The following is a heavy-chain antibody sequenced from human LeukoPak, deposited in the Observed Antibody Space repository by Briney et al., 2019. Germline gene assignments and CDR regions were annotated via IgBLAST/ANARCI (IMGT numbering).Heavy chain of an antibody. J-gene: IGHJ4*02. CDR3: ARDDNNSGYYYA. V-gene: IGHV3-53*01. CDR1: GFTVSRNY. CDR2: IYSGGST. Sequence: GGSLRLSCAASGFTVSRNYMSWVRQAPGKGLEWVSVIYSGGSTYHADSVKGRFTISRDNSKNTLYLQMNSLRAEDTAVYYCARDDNNSGYYYAWGQGTLATASS. D-gene: IGHD3-22*01.